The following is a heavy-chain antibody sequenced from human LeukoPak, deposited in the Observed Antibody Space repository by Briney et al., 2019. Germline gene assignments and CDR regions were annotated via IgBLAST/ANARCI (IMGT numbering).Heavy chain of an antibody. D-gene: IGHD3-3*01. V-gene: IGHV1-8*01. Sequence: VSVKVSCKASGYTFTSCDINWVRQATGQGLEWMGWMNPNSGNTGYAQKFQGRVTMTRNTSISTAYMELSSLRSEGTAVYYCARVKRFWSGYNHYYGMDVWGQGTTVTVSS. CDR1: GYTFTSCD. CDR2: MNPNSGNT. CDR3: ARVKRFWSGYNHYYGMDV. J-gene: IGHJ6*02.